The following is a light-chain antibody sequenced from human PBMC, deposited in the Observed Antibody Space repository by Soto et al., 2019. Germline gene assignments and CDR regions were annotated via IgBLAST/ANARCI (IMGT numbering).Light chain of an antibody. Sequence: EIVLTQSPGTLSLSPGERATLSCRASQSVSSSYLAWYQQKPGQTPRLLIYGASSRVTGIADRFSGSGSGTGFYLAISRLEPEDVAVYCCHQYGGSPYSFGQGTKLQ. CDR1: QSVSSSY. CDR2: GAS. CDR3: HQYGGSPYS. J-gene: IGKJ2*03. V-gene: IGKV3-20*01.